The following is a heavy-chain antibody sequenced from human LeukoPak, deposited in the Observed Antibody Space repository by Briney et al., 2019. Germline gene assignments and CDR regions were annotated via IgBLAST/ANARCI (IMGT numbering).Heavy chain of an antibody. V-gene: IGHV3-15*01. D-gene: IGHD2-2*01. CDR2: IKSKTDGVTT. J-gene: IGHJ4*02. CDR3: TTDQYSGTMNFDY. Sequence: GGSLRLSCAASGFTFNNAWMSWVRQAPGKGLEWVGRIKSKTDGVTTDYAAPVKGRFTISRDDSKNTLYLRMNSLKIEDTAVYYCTTDQYSGTMNFDYWGQGALVTVSS. CDR1: GFTFNNAW.